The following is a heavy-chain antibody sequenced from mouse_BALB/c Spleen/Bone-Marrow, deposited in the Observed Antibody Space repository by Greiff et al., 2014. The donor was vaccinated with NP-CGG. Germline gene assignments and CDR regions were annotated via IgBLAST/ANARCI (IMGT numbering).Heavy chain of an antibody. CDR3: ATCYDGTHVYYFDY. CDR2: ILPYGST. V-gene: IGHV2-9*02. J-gene: IGHJ2*01. D-gene: IGHD2-1*01. Sequence: QVQLQQSGPGPVAPSQSLSITCTVSGFSLTNCCVHWVRQPPGKDLEGLGVILPYGSTNYYSAFVTRLSASKHNSSRQVFLKKSSSQTNDAAMYYCATCYDGTHVYYFDYWGQGAMLTVSS. CDR1: GFSLTNCC.